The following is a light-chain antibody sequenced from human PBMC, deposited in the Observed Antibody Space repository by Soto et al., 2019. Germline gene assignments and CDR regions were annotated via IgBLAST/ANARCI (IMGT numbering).Light chain of an antibody. CDR1: QVMSSW. CDR3: QQTDTLPST. Sequence: DIQMTQSPSSVSAAVGERVTITCRASQVMSSWLAWYQQKPGKAPKLLIFAASTLQSRVPSRFSGSGSRTDFTLTITSLQPEDIGTYYCQQTDTLPSTLGQGTRLEIK. J-gene: IGKJ5*01. CDR2: AAS. V-gene: IGKV1D-12*01.